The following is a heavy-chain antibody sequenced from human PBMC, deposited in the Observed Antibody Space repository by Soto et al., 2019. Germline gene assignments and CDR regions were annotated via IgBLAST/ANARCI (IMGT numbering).Heavy chain of an antibody. CDR2: IYTSGST. Sequence: NPSETLSLTCTVSGGSISSYYWSWIRQPAGKGLEWIGRIYTSGSTNYNPSLKSRVTMSVDTSKNQFSLKLSSVTAADTAVYYCARDNYYDSSGYYYPFDYWGQGTLVTVSS. CDR3: ARDNYYDSSGYYYPFDY. J-gene: IGHJ4*02. D-gene: IGHD3-22*01. CDR1: GGSISSYY. V-gene: IGHV4-4*07.